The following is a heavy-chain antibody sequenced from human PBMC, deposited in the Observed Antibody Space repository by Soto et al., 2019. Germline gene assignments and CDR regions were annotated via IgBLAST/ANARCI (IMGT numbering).Heavy chain of an antibody. CDR2: IKQDGNEK. CDR3: VRGDGDYYDGNGYLGRH. CDR1: GFTFSDYW. Sequence: GGSLRLSCAVSGFTFSDYWMSWVRQAPGKGLEWVANIKQDGNEKYYVDSVKGRFTISRDNAKNTLYLQMNSLRAEDTAVYYCVRGDGDYYDGNGYLGRHWGQGTLVTVS. J-gene: IGHJ4*02. D-gene: IGHD3-22*01. V-gene: IGHV3-7*04.